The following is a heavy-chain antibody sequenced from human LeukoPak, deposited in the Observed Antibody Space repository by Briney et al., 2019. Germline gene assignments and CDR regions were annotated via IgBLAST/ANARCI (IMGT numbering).Heavy chain of an antibody. V-gene: IGHV4-4*09. CDR1: GGSISSYY. CDR2: IYTSGST. D-gene: IGHD1-26*01. CDR3: ARRGRGSYPQFTRGWFDP. J-gene: IGHJ5*02. Sequence: SETLSLTCTVSGGSISSYYWSWIRQPPGKRLEWIGYIYTSGSTNYNPSLKSRVTISVDTSKNQFSLKLSSVTAADTAVYYCARRGRGSYPQFTRGWFDPWGQGTLVTVSS.